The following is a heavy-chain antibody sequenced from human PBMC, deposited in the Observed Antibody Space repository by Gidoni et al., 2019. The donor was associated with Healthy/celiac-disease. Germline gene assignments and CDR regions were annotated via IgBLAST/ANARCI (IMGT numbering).Heavy chain of an antibody. Sequence: EVQLLESGGGLVQPGGSLRISCAASGFTFSSCAVSWVRQAPGKGLVCVSAISGSGGSTYYADSVKGRFTISRDNSKNTLYLQMNSLRAEDTAVYYCAKGGAWEWLFSGYFDYWGQGTLVTVSS. J-gene: IGHJ4*02. D-gene: IGHD3-3*01. CDR2: ISGSGGST. V-gene: IGHV3-23*01. CDR1: GFTFSSCA. CDR3: AKGGAWEWLFSGYFDY.